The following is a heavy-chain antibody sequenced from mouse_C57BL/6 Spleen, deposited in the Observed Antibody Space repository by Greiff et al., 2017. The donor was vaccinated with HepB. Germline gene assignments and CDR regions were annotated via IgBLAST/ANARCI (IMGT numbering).Heavy chain of an antibody. V-gene: IGHV5-9*01. CDR1: GFTFSSYT. CDR2: ISGGGGNT. Sequence: EVMLVESGGGLVKPGGSLKLSCAASGFTFSSYTMPWVRQTPEKRLGWVATISGGGGNTYYTDSVKGRFTISSDNAKNTLYLQMSSLRSEDTALYASARHDGYYVWFAYWGQGTLVTVSA. D-gene: IGHD2-3*01. CDR3: ARHDGYYVWFAY. J-gene: IGHJ3*01.